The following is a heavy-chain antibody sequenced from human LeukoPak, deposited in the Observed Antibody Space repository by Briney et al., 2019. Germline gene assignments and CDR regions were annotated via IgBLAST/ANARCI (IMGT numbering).Heavy chain of an antibody. CDR2: IIPIFGTA. Sequence: SVKVSCKASGGTFGSYAISWVRQAPGQGLEWMGRIIPIFGTANYAQKFQGRVTITTDESTSTAYMELSSLRSEDTAVYYCASGRLGRFLEWPYNWFDPWGQGTQVTVSS. CDR3: ASGRLGRFLEWPYNWFDP. J-gene: IGHJ5*02. V-gene: IGHV1-69*05. CDR1: GGTFGSYA. D-gene: IGHD3-3*01.